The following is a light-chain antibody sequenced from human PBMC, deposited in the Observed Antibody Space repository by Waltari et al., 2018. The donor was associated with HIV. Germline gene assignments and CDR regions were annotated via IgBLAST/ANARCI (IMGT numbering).Light chain of an antibody. CDR1: SSDVGGYNY. V-gene: IGLV2-14*01. Sequence: ALTQPASVSGSPGQSITISCTGTSSDVGGYNYVSWYQQHPGKAPKLMIYEVSNRPSGVSNRFSGSKSGNTASLTISGLQAEDEADYYCSSYTSSSLYVFGTGTKVTVL. J-gene: IGLJ1*01. CDR3: SSYTSSSLYV. CDR2: EVS.